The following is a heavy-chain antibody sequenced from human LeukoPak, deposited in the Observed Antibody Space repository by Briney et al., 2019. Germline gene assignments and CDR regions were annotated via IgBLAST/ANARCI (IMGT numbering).Heavy chain of an antibody. Sequence: GASVKVSCKAHGGTFNNDGISWVRQAPGQGLEWMGWINAKNGVTNYAQKLQGWVTMTRDTSMSTAYMYVNRLISDDTAVYYCARDGTYGGSTKDAFDIWGQGTMVTVSS. CDR2: INAKNGVT. V-gene: IGHV1-2*04. CDR1: GGTFNNDG. D-gene: IGHD4-23*01. CDR3: ARDGTYGGSTKDAFDI. J-gene: IGHJ3*02.